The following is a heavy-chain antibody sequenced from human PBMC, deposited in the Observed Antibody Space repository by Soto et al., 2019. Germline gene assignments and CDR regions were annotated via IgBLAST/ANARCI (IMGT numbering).Heavy chain of an antibody. Sequence: LSLTCAVSGGSFTSNNWWTWVRQPPGQGLEWIGEIYRTGSTNYSPSLKSRVTISLDKSESQFSLKVTSLTAADTAVYYCASRDPGTSVDYWGQGTLVTVSS. CDR3: ASRDPGTSVDY. J-gene: IGHJ4*02. CDR2: IYRTGST. D-gene: IGHD1-7*01. CDR1: GGSFTSNNW. V-gene: IGHV4-4*02.